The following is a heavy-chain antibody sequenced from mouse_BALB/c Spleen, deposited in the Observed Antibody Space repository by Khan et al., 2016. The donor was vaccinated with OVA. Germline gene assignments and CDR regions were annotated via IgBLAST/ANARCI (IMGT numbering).Heavy chain of an antibody. Sequence: EVQLQESGPDLVKPSQSLSLTCTVTGYSITSGYSWHWIRQCPGNKLEWMGYIHYSGSTNYNPSLKSRISITRDTSKNQFFLLFTSVTTADPASYYCARSGDYGSWFAYWGLGTLV. CDR3: ARSGDYGSWFAY. D-gene: IGHD2-4*01. J-gene: IGHJ3*01. V-gene: IGHV3-1*02. CDR2: IHYSGST. CDR1: GYSITSGYS.